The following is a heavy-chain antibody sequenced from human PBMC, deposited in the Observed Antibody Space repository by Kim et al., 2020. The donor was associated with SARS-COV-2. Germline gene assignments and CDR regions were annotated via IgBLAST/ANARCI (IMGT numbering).Heavy chain of an antibody. V-gene: IGHV4-30-4*01. CDR3: ARGNGVVIEENWFDP. CDR2: IYYSGST. D-gene: IGHD2-21*01. Sequence: SETLSLTCTVSGGSISSGDYYWSWIRQPPGQDLEWIGYIYYSGSTYYNPSLKSRVTISVATSKNQFSLKLSSVTAADTAVYYCARGNGVVIEENWFDPWGQGTLVTVSS. J-gene: IGHJ5*02. CDR1: GGSISSGDYY.